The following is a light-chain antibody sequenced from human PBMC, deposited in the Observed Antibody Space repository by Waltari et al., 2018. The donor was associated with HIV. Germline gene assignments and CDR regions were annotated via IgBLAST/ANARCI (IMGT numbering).Light chain of an antibody. V-gene: IGKV4-1*01. CDR1: QSVFYSSNNKNY. J-gene: IGKJ3*01. CDR2: WAS. CDR3: QQYYSTPIA. Sequence: DIVMTQSPDSLAVSLGERATINCKSSQSVFYSSNNKNYLAWYQQKPGQPPKLLIYWASTRESGVPYRFSGSGSGTDFTLTISSLQAEDVAVYYCQQYYSTPIAFGPGTKVHIK.